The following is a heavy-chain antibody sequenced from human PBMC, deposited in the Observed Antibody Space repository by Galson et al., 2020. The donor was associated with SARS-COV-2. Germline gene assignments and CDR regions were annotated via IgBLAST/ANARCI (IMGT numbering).Heavy chain of an antibody. D-gene: IGHD3-16*01. CDR2: ISYDGSNK. J-gene: IGHJ4*02. Sequence: TGGSLRLSCAASGFTFSSYAMHWFRQAPGKGLEWVAVISYDGSNKYYADSVKGRFTISRDNSKNTLYLQMNSLRAEDTAVYYCARVSPRTGELDYWGQGTLVTVSS. V-gene: IGHV3-30-3*01. CDR1: GFTFSSYA. CDR3: ARVSPRTGELDY.